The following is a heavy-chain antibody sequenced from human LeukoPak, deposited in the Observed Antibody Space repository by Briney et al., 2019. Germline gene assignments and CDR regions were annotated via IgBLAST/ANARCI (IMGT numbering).Heavy chain of an antibody. CDR1: VFTLSSYW. V-gene: IGHV3-7*01. CDR3: ARHPPEVARRVVIGYMDV. Sequence: GGSLRLSCAASVFTLSSYWVRWVAQAPGKGGEGVANIKEDGSEKYYVDSVKGRFSISRDNANNSLYLQMNSLRAEDTAVYYCARHPPEVARRVVIGYMDVWGKGTTVTNSS. CDR2: IKEDGSEK. D-gene: IGHD3-22*01. J-gene: IGHJ6*03.